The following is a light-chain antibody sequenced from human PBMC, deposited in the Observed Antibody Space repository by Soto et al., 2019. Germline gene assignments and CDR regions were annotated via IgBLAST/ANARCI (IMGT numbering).Light chain of an antibody. Sequence: QSVLTQPASVSGSPGQSITISCTGTSSDVGSYNLVSWYQQHPGKAPKLMIYEVSKRPSGVSNRFSGSKSGNTASLTISGLQAEYDADYYCCSYAGSSTYVFGTGTKVTVL. CDR1: SSDVGSYNL. CDR2: EVS. CDR3: CSYAGSSTYV. V-gene: IGLV2-23*02. J-gene: IGLJ1*01.